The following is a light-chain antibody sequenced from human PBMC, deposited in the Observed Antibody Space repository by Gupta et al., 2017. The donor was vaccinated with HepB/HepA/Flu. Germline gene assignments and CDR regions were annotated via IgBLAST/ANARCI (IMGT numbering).Light chain of an antibody. V-gene: IGLV7-43*01. J-gene: IGLJ3*02. CDR1: TGAVTSGYY. CDR3: LLYDGGAQSNWV. Sequence: QPVVPPEPSLTVSPGGPVTLTCASSTGAVTSGYYPNWFQQKPGQAPRALIYSKSNKHSWTPARVSGSLIGGKAALTLSGVQPEDEAEYYCLLYDGGAQSNWVFGGGTKLTVL. CDR2: SKS.